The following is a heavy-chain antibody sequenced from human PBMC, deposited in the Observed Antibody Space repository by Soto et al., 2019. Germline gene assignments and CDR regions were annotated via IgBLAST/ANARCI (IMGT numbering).Heavy chain of an antibody. Sequence: PGGSLRLSCAASGFTFSEYAMTWVRQAPGKGLEWVSAIGGAGSTTYSADSVEGRFTISRDNSKNTLYLQMNSLRAEDTAVYYCAKDQSRGQSRYFDWQNLGAFDIWGQGTMVTVSS. CDR1: GFTFSEYA. CDR3: AKDQSRGQSRYFDWQNLGAFDI. J-gene: IGHJ3*02. D-gene: IGHD3-9*01. CDR2: IGGAGSTT. V-gene: IGHV3-23*01.